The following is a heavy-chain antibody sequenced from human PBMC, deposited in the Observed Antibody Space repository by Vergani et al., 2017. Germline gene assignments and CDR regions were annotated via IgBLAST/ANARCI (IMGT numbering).Heavy chain of an antibody. J-gene: IGHJ4*02. CDR1: GYSISSGYY. D-gene: IGHD3-9*01. CDR3: ASYWDILSNYFDY. CDR2: IYHSGST. V-gene: IGHV4-38-2*01. Sequence: QVQLQESGPGLVKPSETLSLTCAVSGYSISSGYYWGWIRQPPGKGLEWIGSIYHSGSTYYNPSLKSRVTISVDTSKNQFSLKLSSVTAADTAVYYCASYWDILSNYFDYWGQGTLVTVSS.